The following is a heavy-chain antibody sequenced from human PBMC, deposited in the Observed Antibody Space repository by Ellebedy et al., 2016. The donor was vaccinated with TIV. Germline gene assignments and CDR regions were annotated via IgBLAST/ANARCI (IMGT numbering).Heavy chain of an antibody. CDR3: ARNDYYGSGRYRGYYYGMDV. J-gene: IGHJ6*02. V-gene: IGHV1-8*01. CDR2: MNPNSGNT. CDR1: GYTFTSYD. D-gene: IGHD3-10*01. Sequence: ASVKVSXXASGYTFTSYDINWVRQATGQGLEWMGWMNPNSGNTGYAQKFQGRVTITADESTSTAYMELSSLRSEDTAVYYCARNDYYGSGRYRGYYYGMDVWGQGTTVTVSS.